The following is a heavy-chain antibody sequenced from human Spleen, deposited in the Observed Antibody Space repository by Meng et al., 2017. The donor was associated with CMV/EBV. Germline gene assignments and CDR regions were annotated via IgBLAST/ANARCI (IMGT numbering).Heavy chain of an antibody. D-gene: IGHD1-26*01. V-gene: IGHV3-30*04. Sequence: GGSLRLSWAASGFTFSSYAMHWVRQAPGKGLEWVAVISYDGSNKYYADSVKGRFTISRDNSKNTLYLQMNSLRAEDTAVYYCARDRGSGPSGDDAFDIWGQGTMVTVSS. CDR1: GFTFSSYA. CDR3: ARDRGSGPSGDDAFDI. J-gene: IGHJ3*02. CDR2: ISYDGSNK.